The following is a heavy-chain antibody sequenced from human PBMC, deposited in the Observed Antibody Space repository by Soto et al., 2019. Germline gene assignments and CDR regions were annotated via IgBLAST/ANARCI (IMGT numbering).Heavy chain of an antibody. V-gene: IGHV4-34*01. J-gene: IGHJ4*02. D-gene: IGHD2-15*01. CDR3: ARGRYCSGGSCYLYYFDY. CDR2: INHSGST. CDR1: GGSFSGYY. Sequence: QVQLQQWGAGLLKPSETLSLTCAVYGGSFSGYYWSWIRQPPGKGLEWIVEINHSGSTNYNPSLKSRVTISVDTSKNQFSLKLSSVTAADTAVYYCARGRYCSGGSCYLYYFDYWGQGTLVTVSS.